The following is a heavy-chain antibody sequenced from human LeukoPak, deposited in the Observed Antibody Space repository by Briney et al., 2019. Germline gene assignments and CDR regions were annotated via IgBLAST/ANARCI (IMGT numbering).Heavy chain of an antibody. J-gene: IGHJ3*02. CDR3: ARVSILIVPYYAFDI. Sequence: PGGSLRLSCAASGFTFSSYSLNWVRQAPGKGLEWVSSISSSSDYIYYADSVKGRFTISRDNARNTVYLHMNSLRAEDTAVYYCARVSILIVPYYAFDIWGQGTMVTVSS. D-gene: IGHD2/OR15-2a*01. V-gene: IGHV3-21*01. CDR1: GFTFSSYS. CDR2: ISSSSDYI.